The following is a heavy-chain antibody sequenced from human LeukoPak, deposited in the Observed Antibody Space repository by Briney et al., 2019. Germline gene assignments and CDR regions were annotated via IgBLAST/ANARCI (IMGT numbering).Heavy chain of an antibody. CDR3: ARGLTRGYTYGGCFDP. V-gene: IGHV4-39*01. CDR2: IYYSGST. J-gene: IGHJ5*02. CDR1: GGSISSSDYY. D-gene: IGHD5-12*01. Sequence: SETLSLTCIVSGGSISSSDYYWGWIRQPPGKGLEWIASIYYSGSTYYSPSLKSGVTISVDTSKNQFSLKLRSVTATDTAVYYCARGLTRGYTYGGCFDPWGQGTLVTVSS.